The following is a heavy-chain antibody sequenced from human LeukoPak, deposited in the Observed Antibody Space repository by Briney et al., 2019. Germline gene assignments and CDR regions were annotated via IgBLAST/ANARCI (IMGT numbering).Heavy chain of an antibody. D-gene: IGHD1-26*01. CDR2: VQQEGSEK. Sequence: GGSLRLSCAASGFTFTNYAMSWVRQAPGKGLEWVANVQQEGSEKYYVDSVKGRFSISRDNAKNSLYLQMNSLRAEDTAVYYCATVVGARGYAFDIWGQGTMVTVSS. V-gene: IGHV3-7*01. CDR1: GFTFTNYA. J-gene: IGHJ3*02. CDR3: ATVVGARGYAFDI.